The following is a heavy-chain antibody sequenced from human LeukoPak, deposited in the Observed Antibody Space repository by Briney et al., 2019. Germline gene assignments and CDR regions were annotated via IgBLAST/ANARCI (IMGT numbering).Heavy chain of an antibody. CDR1: GGTFSSYA. Sequence: SVKVSCKASGGTFSSYAISWVRQAPGQGLERMGGIIPIFGTANYAQKFQGRVTITADKSTSTAYMELSSLRSEDTAAYYCAHQRRGVAVAPPGTFDYWGQGTLVTVSS. J-gene: IGHJ4*02. CDR3: AHQRRGVAVAPPGTFDY. CDR2: IIPIFGTA. D-gene: IGHD6-19*01. V-gene: IGHV1-69*06.